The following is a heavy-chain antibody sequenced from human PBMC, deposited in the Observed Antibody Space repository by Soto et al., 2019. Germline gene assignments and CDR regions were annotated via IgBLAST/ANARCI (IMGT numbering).Heavy chain of an antibody. CDR1: GYTFTSYY. V-gene: IGHV1-46*03. D-gene: IGHD6-13*01. CDR2: INPSGGST. CDR3: ASDPEDNSSSWGI. J-gene: IGHJ3*02. Sequence: GASVKISCKASGYTFTSYYMHGVRQAPGQGLEWMGIINPSGGSTSYAQKFQGRVTMTRDTSTSTVYMELSSLRSEDTAVYYCASDPEDNSSSWGIWGQGTMVTVSS.